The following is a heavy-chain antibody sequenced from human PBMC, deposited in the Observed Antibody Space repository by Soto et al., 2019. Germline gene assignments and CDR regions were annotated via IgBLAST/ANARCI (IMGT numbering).Heavy chain of an antibody. D-gene: IGHD6-25*01. J-gene: IGHJ4*02. CDR1: GFTFSSYG. CDR2: IWYDGSNK. Sequence: GGSLRLSCAASGFTFSSYGMHWVRQAPGKGLEWVAVIWYDGSNKYYADSVKGRFTISGDNSKNTLYLQMNSLRAEDTAVYYCARVSESGWYFDYWGQGTLVTVSS. V-gene: IGHV3-33*01. CDR3: ARVSESGWYFDY.